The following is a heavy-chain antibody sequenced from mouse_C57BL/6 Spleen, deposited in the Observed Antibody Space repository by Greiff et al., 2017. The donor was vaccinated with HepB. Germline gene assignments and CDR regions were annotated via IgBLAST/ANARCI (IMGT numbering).Heavy chain of an antibody. V-gene: IGHV5-17*01. CDR2: ISSGSSTI. CDR3: ARDGSSPRYAMDY. Sequence: DVKLQESGGGLVKPGGSLKLSCAASGFTFSDYGMHWVRQAPEKGLEWVAYISSGSSTIYYADTVKGRFTISRDNAKNTLFLQMTSLRSEDTAMYYCARDGSSPRYAMDYWGQGTSVTVSS. J-gene: IGHJ4*01. CDR1: GFTFSDYG. D-gene: IGHD1-1*01.